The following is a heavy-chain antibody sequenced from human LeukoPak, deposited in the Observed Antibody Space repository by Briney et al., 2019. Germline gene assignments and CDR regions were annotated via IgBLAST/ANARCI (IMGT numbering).Heavy chain of an antibody. CDR2: INPSGGST. D-gene: IGHD2-8*01. V-gene: IGHV1-46*01. CDR3: ARDAPNCTNGVCYGSYYMDV. Sequence: ASVKVSCKASGYTFTSYYMHWVRQAPGQGLEWMGIINPSGGSTSYAQKFQGRVTMTRDMSTSTVYMELSRLRSDDTAVYYCARDAPNCTNGVCYGSYYMDVWGKGTTVTVSS. J-gene: IGHJ6*03. CDR1: GYTFTSYY.